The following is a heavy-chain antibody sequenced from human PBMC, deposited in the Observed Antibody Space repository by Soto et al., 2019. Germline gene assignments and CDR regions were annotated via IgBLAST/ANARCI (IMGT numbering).Heavy chain of an antibody. Sequence: QVQLVQSGAEVKKPGASVKVSCKASGYTFTNYGFSWVRQAPGQGLEWMGWISTYKGNTNYAQNLRGRVTMTADSSTDTAYMELRSLRFDDTAVYYCARMFVGRRNGDFDHWGEGTLFTVST. CDR1: GYTFTNYG. CDR2: ISTYKGNT. V-gene: IGHV1-18*01. J-gene: IGHJ4*02. CDR3: ARMFVGRRNGDFDH. D-gene: IGHD3-10*02.